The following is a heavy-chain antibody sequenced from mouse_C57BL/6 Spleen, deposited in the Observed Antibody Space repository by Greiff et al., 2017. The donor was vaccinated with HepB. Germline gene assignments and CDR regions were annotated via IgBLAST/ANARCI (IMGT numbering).Heavy chain of an antibody. V-gene: IGHV1-50*01. CDR1: GYTFTSYW. J-gene: IGHJ2*01. Sequence: QVQLQQPGAELVKPGASVKLSCKASGYTFTSYWMQWVKQRPGQGLEWIGEIDPSDSYTNYKQKFKGKATLTVDTSSSTAYMQLSSLTSEDSAVYYCARWITTVVENFDYWGQGTTLTVSS. CDR3: ARWITTVVENFDY. CDR2: IDPSDSYT. D-gene: IGHD1-1*01.